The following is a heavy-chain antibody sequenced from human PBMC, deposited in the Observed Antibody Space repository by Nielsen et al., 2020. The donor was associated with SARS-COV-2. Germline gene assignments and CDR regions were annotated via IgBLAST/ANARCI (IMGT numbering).Heavy chain of an antibody. V-gene: IGHV3-23*01. Sequence: GESLKISCAASGFSFSSYAMTRVRQAPGKGLEWVSSIGTTGDKTFYADSVKGRFTISRDNSKNTLDLQMNSLRVEDTAIYDCAKDRDIGVVDTWFDYWGQGTLVTVSS. D-gene: IGHD3-3*01. CDR2: IGTTGDKT. CDR1: GFSFSSYA. CDR3: AKDRDIGVVDTWFDY. J-gene: IGHJ4*02.